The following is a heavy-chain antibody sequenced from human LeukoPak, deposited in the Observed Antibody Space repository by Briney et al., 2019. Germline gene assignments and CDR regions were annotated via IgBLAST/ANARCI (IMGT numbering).Heavy chain of an antibody. J-gene: IGHJ4*02. V-gene: IGHV1-24*01. CDR1: GYTLTELS. CDR3: ARGPGYGGNSECDY. CDR2: FDPEDGET. D-gene: IGHD4-23*01. Sequence: ASVKVSCKVSGYTLTELSMHWVRQAPGKGLERMGGFDPEDGETIYAQKFQGRVTMTEDTSTDTAYMELSSLRSEDTAVYYCARGPGYGGNSECDYWGQGTLVTVSS.